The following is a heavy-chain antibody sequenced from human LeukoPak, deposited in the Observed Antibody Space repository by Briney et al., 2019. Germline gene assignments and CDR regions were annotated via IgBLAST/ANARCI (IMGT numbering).Heavy chain of an antibody. CDR3: AISSIFGVVIGIADY. CDR2: ISAYNGKT. D-gene: IGHD3-3*01. Sequence: ASVKVSCKASGCTFTSYGISWVGQAAGKGREWMGWISAYNGKTIYAQKLQGRVSMTTATSTSTAYIELRSLRSDDTAVYYCAISSIFGVVIGIADYWGQGTLVTVSS. J-gene: IGHJ4*02. CDR1: GCTFTSYG. V-gene: IGHV1-18*01.